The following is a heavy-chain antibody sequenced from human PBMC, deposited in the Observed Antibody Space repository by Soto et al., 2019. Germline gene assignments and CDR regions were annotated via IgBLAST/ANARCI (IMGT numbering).Heavy chain of an antibody. CDR3: AIKNHYGENSGVFDS. V-gene: IGHV4-39*01. CDR1: GASISSSSYY. D-gene: IGHD4-17*01. J-gene: IGHJ4*02. CDR2: IYYSGTA. Sequence: QLQLLESGPRLLKPSETLSLTCSVSGASISSSSYYWGWLRQPPGKGLEWIGSIYYSGTAYYSPSLKSRVTISRDTSKKQCSLRLSSVTASDTAVYYCAIKNHYGENSGVFDSWVQGPLVAVSS.